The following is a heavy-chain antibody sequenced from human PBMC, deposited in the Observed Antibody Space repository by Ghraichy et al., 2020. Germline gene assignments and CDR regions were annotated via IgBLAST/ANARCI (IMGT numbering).Heavy chain of an antibody. CDR2: ISSSSSYI. D-gene: IGHD2/OR15-2a*01. CDR3: ARVILQRRADY. V-gene: IGHV3-21*01. CDR1: GFTFSSYS. Sequence: GGSLRLSCAASGFTFSSYSMNWVRQAPGKVLEWVSSISSSSSYIYYADSVKGRFTISRDNAKNSLYLQMNSLRAEDTAVYYCARVILQRRADYWGQGTLVTVSS. J-gene: IGHJ4*02.